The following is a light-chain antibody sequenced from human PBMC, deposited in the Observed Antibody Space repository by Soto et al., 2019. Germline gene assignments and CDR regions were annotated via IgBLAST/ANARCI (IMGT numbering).Light chain of an antibody. CDR3: QRSFSTPLT. CDR2: AAS. CDR1: QSISSY. J-gene: IGKJ4*01. Sequence: EIQMTQSPSSLSASVGERVTITCRASQSISSYLHWYQQKPGKAPKLLIYAASSLQSGVPSRFSGSGSGTDFTLTISSLQPEDFATYYCQRSFSTPLTFGGGTKVEIK. V-gene: IGKV1-39*01.